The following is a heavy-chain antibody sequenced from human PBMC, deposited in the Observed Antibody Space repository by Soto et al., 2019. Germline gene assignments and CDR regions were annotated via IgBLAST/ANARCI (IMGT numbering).Heavy chain of an antibody. CDR3: VRASYILPFDP. CDR2: IYHTGAA. Sequence: QLQLQESGSGLVKPSQTLSLTCAVSGGSIDSGGYSWNWIRQPPGKGLEWIGYIYHTGAAHYNASLEGRVSLSVDISKNQFSLQMTSVTAADTAVYYCVRASYILPFDPWGQGIFVTVSS. V-gene: IGHV4-30-2*01. CDR1: GGSIDSGGYS. J-gene: IGHJ5*02. D-gene: IGHD2-21*01.